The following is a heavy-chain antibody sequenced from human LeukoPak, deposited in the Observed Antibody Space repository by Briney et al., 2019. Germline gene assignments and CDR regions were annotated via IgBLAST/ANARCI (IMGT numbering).Heavy chain of an antibody. V-gene: IGHV1-46*01. CDR1: GYTFTSYY. CDR3: ALGIPPHKYSSGWSTFDY. D-gene: IGHD6-19*01. J-gene: IGHJ4*02. Sequence: ASVKVSCKASGYTFTSYYMHWVRKAPGQGLEWMGIINPSGGSTSYAQKFQGRVTMTRDTSTSTGYMDLSSLRSEDTAVYYCALGIPPHKYSSGWSTFDYWGQGTPVTVSS. CDR2: INPSGGST.